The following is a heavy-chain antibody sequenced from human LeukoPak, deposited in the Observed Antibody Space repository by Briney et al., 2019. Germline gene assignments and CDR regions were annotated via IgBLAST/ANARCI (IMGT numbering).Heavy chain of an antibody. CDR2: IYHSGST. CDR3: ARAGQGYCTSASCYLSLDY. V-gene: IGHV4-4*02. J-gene: IGHJ4*02. CDR1: GGSISSSNW. D-gene: IGHD2-2*01. Sequence: SETLSLTCAVSGGSISSSNWWSWVRQPPGKGLEWIGQIYHSGSTNYNPSLKSRVAISVDKSKNQFSLNLNSVTAADTAVYYCARAGQGYCTSASCYLSLDYWGQGTLVTASS.